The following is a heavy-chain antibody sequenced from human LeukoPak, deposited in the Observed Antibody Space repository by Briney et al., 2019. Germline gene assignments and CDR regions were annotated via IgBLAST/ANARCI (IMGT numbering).Heavy chain of an antibody. Sequence: GGSLRLSCAVSGFTFDDYAMHWVRQAPGKGLEWVSGISWNSGHIGYADSVKGRFTISRDNAKNSLYLQMNSLRTEDTALYYCAKDRRHTVSGGYFDLWGRGTLVIVSS. CDR3: AKDRRHTVSGGYFDL. J-gene: IGHJ2*01. CDR2: ISWNSGHI. V-gene: IGHV3-9*01. D-gene: IGHD3-10*01. CDR1: GFTFDDYA.